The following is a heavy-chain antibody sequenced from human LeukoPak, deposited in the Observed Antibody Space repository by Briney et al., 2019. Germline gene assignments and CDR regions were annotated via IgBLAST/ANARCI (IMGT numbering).Heavy chain of an antibody. D-gene: IGHD3-22*01. J-gene: IGHJ1*01. V-gene: IGHV1-8*01. CDR2: MNPNSGNT. Sequence: ASVKVSCKASGGTFTSYDINWVRQATGQGLEWMGWMNPNSGNTGYAQKFQGRVTMTRNTSISTAYMELSSLRSEDTAVYYCARGPRYYYDSSGYCRPKYFQHWGQGTLVTVSS. CDR3: ARGPRYYYDSSGYCRPKYFQH. CDR1: GGTFTSYD.